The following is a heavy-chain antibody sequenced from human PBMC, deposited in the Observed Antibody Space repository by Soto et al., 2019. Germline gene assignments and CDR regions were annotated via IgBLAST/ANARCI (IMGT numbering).Heavy chain of an antibody. D-gene: IGHD3-16*01. Sequence: QVQLVQSGNEVKKPGASVNVSCKASGYSFTRYGISWVRQAPGQGLEWMGWISGYNGKTKYAQKLQGRVSMTTDTSTSTAYMELRSLGSDDTAVYYCAREGDRPYYYYGMDVWGQVTTVTVSS. J-gene: IGHJ6*02. CDR2: ISGYNGKT. CDR1: GYSFTRYG. V-gene: IGHV1-18*01. CDR3: AREGDRPYYYYGMDV.